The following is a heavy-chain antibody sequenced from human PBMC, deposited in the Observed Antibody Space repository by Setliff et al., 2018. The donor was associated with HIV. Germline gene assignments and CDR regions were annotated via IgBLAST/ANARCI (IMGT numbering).Heavy chain of an antibody. CDR3: ATIARNTDWFSGTFYYYMDV. V-gene: IGHV3-15*01. CDR2: IKSKTDGGTT. Sequence: GGSLRLSCAASGFTFNNAWMTWVRQAPGKGLEWVGHIKSKTDGGTTDYAAPVKGRVTISRDDSKTTLYLQMNSPKTEDTAVYFCATIARNTDWFSGTFYYYMDVWGKGTTVTVSS. D-gene: IGHD3-9*01. CDR1: GFTFNNAW. J-gene: IGHJ6*03.